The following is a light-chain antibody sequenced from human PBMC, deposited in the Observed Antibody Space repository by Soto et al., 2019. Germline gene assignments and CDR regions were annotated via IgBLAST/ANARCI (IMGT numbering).Light chain of an antibody. J-gene: IGKJ4*01. Sequence: EIVLTQSPATLSLSPGDRATLSCRASQGISRFLAWYQQKPGQVPRLLIYDASSRAVGVPSRFSGSGSGTDFTLTISGLEPEDFAMSYCHQRAHWPLSFGGVTKIEIK. CDR1: QGISRF. V-gene: IGKV3-11*01. CDR3: HQRAHWPLS. CDR2: DAS.